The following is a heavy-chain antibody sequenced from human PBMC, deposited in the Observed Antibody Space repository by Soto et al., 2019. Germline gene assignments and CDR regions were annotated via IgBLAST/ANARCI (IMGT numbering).Heavy chain of an antibody. V-gene: IGHV3-53*01. CDR3: ATWHEREHAFDV. CDR1: GLTISGKKY. J-gene: IGHJ3*01. Sequence: DVQLVESGGGLIQPGESLRLSCAAFGLTISGKKYLAWVRQAPGKGREWVSALYDVDGSFYADSVTGRFTTSSDSSKTTVYLQMNDLRPDDTAVYYCATWHEREHAFDVWGQGTTVTISS. CDR2: LYDVDGS. D-gene: IGHD1-1*01.